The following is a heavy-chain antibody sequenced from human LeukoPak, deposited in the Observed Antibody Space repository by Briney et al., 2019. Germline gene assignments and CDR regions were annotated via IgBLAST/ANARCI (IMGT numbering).Heavy chain of an antibody. V-gene: IGHV4-39*07. J-gene: IGHJ4*02. Sequence: PSETLSLTCSVSGGSISGRRYYWGWIRQPPGRGLEWIGSIHYDGATYYNPSLKSRVTISVDTSKNQLSLKLSSVTAADTAVYYCARARYFDYWGQGTLVTVSS. CDR1: GGSISGRRYY. D-gene: IGHD2-15*01. CDR2: IHYDGAT. CDR3: ARARYFDY.